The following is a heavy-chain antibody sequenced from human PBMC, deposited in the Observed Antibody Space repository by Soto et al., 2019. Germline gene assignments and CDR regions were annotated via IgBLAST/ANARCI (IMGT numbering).Heavy chain of an antibody. CDR2: IWYDGSIK. D-gene: IGHD4-17*01. CDR3: ARDSIRSYGDYGDGMDV. J-gene: IGHJ6*02. Sequence: PGGSLRVSCAASGFTFSSYGMHWVRQSPGKGLEWVAVIWYDGSIKYYADSVKGRFTISRDNSKNTLYLQMNNLRAEDTAVYYCARDSIRSYGDYGDGMDVWGQGTTVTVSS. CDR1: GFTFSSYG. V-gene: IGHV3-33*01.